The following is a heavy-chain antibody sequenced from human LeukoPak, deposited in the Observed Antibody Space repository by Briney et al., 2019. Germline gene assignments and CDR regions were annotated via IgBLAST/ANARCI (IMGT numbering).Heavy chain of an antibody. CDR1: GGSFSGYY. J-gene: IGHJ4*02. Sequence: EPSETLSLTCAVYGGSFSGYYWSWIRQPPGKGLEGIGEINHSGSTNYNPSLKSRVTISVDTSKNQFSLKLSSVTAADTAVYYCARVVQYSSSPFDYWGQGTLVTVSS. CDR3: ARVVQYSSSPFDY. V-gene: IGHV4-34*01. CDR2: INHSGST. D-gene: IGHD6-6*01.